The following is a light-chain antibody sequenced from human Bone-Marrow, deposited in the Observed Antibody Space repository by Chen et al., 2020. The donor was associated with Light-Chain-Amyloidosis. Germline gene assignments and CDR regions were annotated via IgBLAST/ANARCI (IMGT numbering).Light chain of an antibody. Sequence: QSVLTQPPSASGTPGQRVTISCSGSSSNIGSNYVYWYQQLPGTAPKLFIYRNNQRPSGDTDRFLGSKSGSSASLAISGLRSEDEADYYCGAWDDSLSGRVIFGGGTKLIVL. CDR2: RNN. CDR1: SSNIGSNY. J-gene: IGLJ2*01. CDR3: GAWDDSLSGRVI. V-gene: IGLV1-47*01.